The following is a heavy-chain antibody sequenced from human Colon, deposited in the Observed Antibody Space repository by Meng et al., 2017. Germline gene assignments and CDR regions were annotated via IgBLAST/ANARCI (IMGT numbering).Heavy chain of an antibody. V-gene: IGHV4-31*01. Sequence: HVQLQESGPGLVKPSQTLSLTCTVSGGSISTGGYYWSWIRQLPGKGLEWIGYIYYSGSTYYNPSLRSLVSISVDTSKNQFSLRLTSVTAADTAVYYCARVRRSGDDFDYWGQGTLVTVSS. CDR3: ARVRRSGDDFDY. J-gene: IGHJ4*02. D-gene: IGHD1-26*01. CDR2: IYYSGST. CDR1: GGSISTGGYY.